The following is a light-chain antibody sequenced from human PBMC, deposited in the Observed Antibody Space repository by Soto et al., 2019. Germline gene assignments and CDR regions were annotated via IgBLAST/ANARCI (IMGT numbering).Light chain of an antibody. CDR2: GAS. CDR3: QQYDTSPRT. CDR1: QSGSSNY. Sequence: EVMLTQSPGTLSLSPGERATLSCRASQSGSSNYLAWYQQKSGQAPRLLIYGASNRATGIPDRFSGSGSGTDFTLTSRRLEPEDFAVYYWQQYDTSPRTFGQGTKVEFK. V-gene: IGKV3-20*01. J-gene: IGKJ1*01.